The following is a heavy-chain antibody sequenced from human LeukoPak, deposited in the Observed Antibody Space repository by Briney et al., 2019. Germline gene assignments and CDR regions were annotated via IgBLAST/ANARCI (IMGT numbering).Heavy chain of an antibody. CDR1: GGSISSYY. D-gene: IGHD3-3*01. Sequence: SETLSLTCTVSGGSISSYYWSWIRQPPGKGLEWIGYIYYSGSTNYNPSLKSRVTISVDTSKNQFSLKLSSVTAADTAVYYCARGSYDFWSGYYTRPNYNWFDPWGQGTLVTVSS. CDR3: ARGSYDFWSGYYTRPNYNWFDP. CDR2: IYYSGST. J-gene: IGHJ5*02. V-gene: IGHV4-59*08.